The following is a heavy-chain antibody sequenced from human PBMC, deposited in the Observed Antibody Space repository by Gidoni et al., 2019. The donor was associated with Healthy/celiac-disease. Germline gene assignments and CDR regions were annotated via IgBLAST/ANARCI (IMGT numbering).Heavy chain of an antibody. CDR2: ISYDGSNK. J-gene: IGHJ3*02. D-gene: IGHD2-21*02. Sequence: QWQLVESGGGVVQPGRSLRPSCAASAFTFSSYAMPWVRQAPGKGLEWVAVISYDGSNKYYADSVKGRFTISRDNSKNTLYLQMNSLRAEDTAVYYCARDRGGDGIDAFDIWGQGTMVTVSS. CDR1: AFTFSSYA. CDR3: ARDRGGDGIDAFDI. V-gene: IGHV3-30-3*01.